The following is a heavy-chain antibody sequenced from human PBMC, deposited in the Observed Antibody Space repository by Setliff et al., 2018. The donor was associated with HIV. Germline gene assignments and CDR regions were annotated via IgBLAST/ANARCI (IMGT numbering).Heavy chain of an antibody. CDR2: ISTSDTM. J-gene: IGHJ4*02. V-gene: IGHV3-11*04. CDR1: GFTFSDYY. CDR3: ARDNLILPFDY. Sequence: GESLKISCAASGFTFSDYYTSWIRQAPGKGLEWVSYISTSDTMYYADSVKGRFTISRDNAKSSLYLQMNSLRAEDTAVYYCARDNLILPFDYWGQGTLVTVSS. D-gene: IGHD1-1*01.